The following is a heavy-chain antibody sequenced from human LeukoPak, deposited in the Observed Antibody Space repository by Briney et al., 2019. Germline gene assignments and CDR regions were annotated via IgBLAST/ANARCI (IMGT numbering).Heavy chain of an antibody. V-gene: IGHV1-8*03. J-gene: IGHJ2*01. CDR1: GYTFTSYD. Sequence: GASVKVSCKASGYTFTSYDINWVRQATGQGLEWMGWMTPNSGYTGYAQKFQGRVTITRNISITTAYMELSSLRFEDTAVYYCARGRDGYNFGYFDLWGRGTLVTVSS. CDR3: ARGRDGYNFGYFDL. CDR2: MTPNSGYT. D-gene: IGHD5-24*01.